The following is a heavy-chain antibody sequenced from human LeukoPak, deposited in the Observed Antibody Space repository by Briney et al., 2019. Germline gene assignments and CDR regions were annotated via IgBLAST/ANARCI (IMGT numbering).Heavy chain of an antibody. J-gene: IGHJ4*02. CDR3: AREAPICRNADCRTGFDY. Sequence: SETLSLTCNVSGDSISSTGYYWSWIRQPPGKGLDWIGYIYHSGSAYYNPSLKSRVILSVDRSKNQFSLKLSSVTAADTAVYYCAREAPICRNADCRTGFDYWGQGTLVAVSS. D-gene: IGHD1-1*01. CDR2: IYHSGSA. V-gene: IGHV4-30-2*01. CDR1: GDSISSTGYY.